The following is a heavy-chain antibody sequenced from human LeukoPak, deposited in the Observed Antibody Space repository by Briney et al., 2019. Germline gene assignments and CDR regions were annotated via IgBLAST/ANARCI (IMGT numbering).Heavy chain of an antibody. J-gene: IGHJ4*02. Sequence: QSGGSLRLSCAGTGLTFSNYAMSWVRQAPGKGPEWVSDISGSGGVTHYADSVKGRFTISRDNSKNTLYLQMNSLRAEDTAVYYCAKDDDMKYGGNRCNYWGQGTLVTVSS. V-gene: IGHV3-23*01. CDR2: ISGSGGVT. CDR1: GLTFSNYA. D-gene: IGHD4-23*01. CDR3: AKDDDMKYGGNRCNY.